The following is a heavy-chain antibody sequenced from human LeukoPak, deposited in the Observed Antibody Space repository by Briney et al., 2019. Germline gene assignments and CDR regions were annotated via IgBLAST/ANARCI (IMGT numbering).Heavy chain of an antibody. J-gene: IGHJ5*02. D-gene: IGHD6-13*01. Sequence: GGSLRLSCAASGFTFSSYAMGWVRQAPGKGLEWVSGISGSGGSTFYPDSGKGRFTISRDNSKNTLFLQMSSLGVEDTAVYYCAGGHSSSWYWFDPWGQGTLVTVSS. CDR2: ISGSGGST. CDR1: GFTFSSYA. V-gene: IGHV3-23*01. CDR3: AGGHSSSWYWFDP.